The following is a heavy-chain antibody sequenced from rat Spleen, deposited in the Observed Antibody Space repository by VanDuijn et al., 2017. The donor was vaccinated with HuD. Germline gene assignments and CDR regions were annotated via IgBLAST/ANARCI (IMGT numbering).Heavy chain of an antibody. D-gene: IGHD1-5*01. CDR3: ARHEDIGTTPFDY. V-gene: IGHV5-29*01. Sequence: EVQLVESDGGLVQPGRSLKLSCAASGFTFSDYYMAWVRQAPTKGLEWVATISYDGSSTYYRDSVKGRFTISRDNAKSTLYLQMDSLRSEDTATYYCARHEDIGTTPFDYWGQGVMVTVSS. CDR1: GFTFSDYY. J-gene: IGHJ2*01. CDR2: ISYDGSST.